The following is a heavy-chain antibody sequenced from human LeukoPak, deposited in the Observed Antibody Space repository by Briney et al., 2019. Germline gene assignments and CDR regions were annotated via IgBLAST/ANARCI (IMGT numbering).Heavy chain of an antibody. CDR1: GFTFSSYA. Sequence: GGSLTLSRAASGFTFSSYAMSWVRQAPGKGLEWVSAISGSGGSTYYADSVKGRFTISRDNSKNTLYLQMNSLRAEDTAVYYCAKSVMITFGGVIGAFDIWGQGTMVTVSS. CDR2: ISGSGGST. D-gene: IGHD3-16*02. CDR3: AKSVMITFGGVIGAFDI. V-gene: IGHV3-23*01. J-gene: IGHJ3*02.